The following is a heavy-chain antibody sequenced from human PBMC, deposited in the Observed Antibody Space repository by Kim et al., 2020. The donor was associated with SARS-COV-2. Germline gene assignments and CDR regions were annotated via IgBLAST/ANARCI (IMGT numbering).Heavy chain of an antibody. V-gene: IGHV3-23*01. CDR1: GFTFSSYA. CDR2: ISGSGGST. D-gene: IGHD4-17*01. CDR3: AKEGDTVTTIVFGWFDP. Sequence: GGSLRLSCAASGFTFSSYAMSWDRQAPGKGLEWVSAISGSGGSTYYADSVKGRFTISRDNSKNTLYLQMNSLRAEDTAVYYCAKEGDTVTTIVFGWFDPWGQGTLVTVSS. J-gene: IGHJ5*02.